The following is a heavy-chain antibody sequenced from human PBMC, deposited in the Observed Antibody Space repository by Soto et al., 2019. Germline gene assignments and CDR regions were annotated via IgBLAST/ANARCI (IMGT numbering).Heavy chain of an antibody. CDR2: TRNKANSYTT. CDR3: ARVFGSSWYQAFFDS. Sequence: EVQLVESGGGLVQPGGSLRLSCAASGFTFSDHYMDWVRQAPGKGLEWVGRTRNKANSYTTEYAASVKGRFTISRDDSAVSLFLQMNSLNSEDTAVYYCARVFGSSWYQAFFDSWGQGTLVTVSS. CDR1: GFTFSDHY. J-gene: IGHJ4*02. D-gene: IGHD6-13*01. V-gene: IGHV3-72*01.